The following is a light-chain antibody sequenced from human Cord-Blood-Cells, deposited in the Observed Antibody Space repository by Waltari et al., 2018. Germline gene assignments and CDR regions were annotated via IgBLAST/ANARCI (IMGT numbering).Light chain of an antibody. CDR3: GTWDSSLSAVV. J-gene: IGLJ2*01. V-gene: IGLV1-51*02. CDR2: ENN. Sequence: QSVLTQPPSVSAAPGQKVTISCYGSSSNIGNNYLSWYQQLPGTAPKLLIYENNKRPSGIPDRFSGSKSGTSATLGITGLQTGDEADYYCGTWDSSLSAVVFGGGTKLTVL. CDR1: SSNIGNNY.